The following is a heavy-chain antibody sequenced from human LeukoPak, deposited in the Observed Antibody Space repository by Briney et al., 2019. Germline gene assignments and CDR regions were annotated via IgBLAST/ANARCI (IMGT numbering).Heavy chain of an antibody. CDR3: VREGAINDYGGSRPFDC. D-gene: IGHD4-23*01. CDR2: ISNDASST. V-gene: IGHV3-64*01. CDR1: GFSFSSYS. Sequence: GGSLRLSCSASGFSFSSYSMDWVRQAPGKGLEYVSAISNDASSTHYANSVKGRFTISRDNSKSTVYLQMGSLRAEDMAVYYCVREGAINDYGGSRPFDCWGQGTLVTVSS. J-gene: IGHJ4*02.